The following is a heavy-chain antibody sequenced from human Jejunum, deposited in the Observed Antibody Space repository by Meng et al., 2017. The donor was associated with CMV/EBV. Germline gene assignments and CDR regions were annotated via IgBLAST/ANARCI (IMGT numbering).Heavy chain of an antibody. CDR1: GFSVSTNY. Sequence: AASGFSVSTNYMSWGRQAPGKGLEWVSFIRGDDSTSYTDSVQGRFTISRDNSKNTVYLQMNSLRAEDTAVYYCARACRQVSNCYLDSWGQGILVTVSS. J-gene: IGHJ4*02. CDR3: ARACRQVSNCYLDS. V-gene: IGHV3-53*01. D-gene: IGHD4-11*01. CDR2: IRGDDST.